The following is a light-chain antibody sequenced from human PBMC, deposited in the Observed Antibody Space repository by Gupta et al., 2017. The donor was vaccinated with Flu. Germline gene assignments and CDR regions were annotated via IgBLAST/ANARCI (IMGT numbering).Light chain of an antibody. CDR3: QQKDSYPFT. Sequence: AIRMTQSPSSFSASTGDRVTITCRASQGISSYLAWYQQKPGKAPKLLIYAASTLQSGVPSRFSGSGSGTDFTLTISCLQSEDFATYYCQQKDSYPFTFGHGTKVDIK. J-gene: IGKJ3*01. CDR1: QGISSY. V-gene: IGKV1-8*01. CDR2: AAS.